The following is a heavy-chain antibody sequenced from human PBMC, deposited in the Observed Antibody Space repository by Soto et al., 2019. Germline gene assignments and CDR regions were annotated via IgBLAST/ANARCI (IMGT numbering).Heavy chain of an antibody. Sequence: GGSLRLSCAASGFIFEDAWMSWVRQAPGKGLEWVGRIKIKVGGGTTDYAAPVEGRVTISRDDSKNTLYLQMNSLKTEDTAVYVCVGGNYHGDHCDHGCPGTLVNVS. D-gene: IGHD1-7*01. V-gene: IGHV3-15*01. CDR1: GFIFEDAW. CDR2: IKIKVGGGTT. CDR3: VGGNYHGDHCDH. J-gene: IGHJ4*02.